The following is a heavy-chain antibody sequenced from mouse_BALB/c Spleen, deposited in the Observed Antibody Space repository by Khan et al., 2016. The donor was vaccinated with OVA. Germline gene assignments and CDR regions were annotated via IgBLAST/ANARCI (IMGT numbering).Heavy chain of an antibody. V-gene: IGHV1-5*01. J-gene: IGHJ3*01. Sequence: VQLQQSGTVLARPGASVKMSCKASGYTFTSYWMHWVKQRPGQGLEWIGDISPGNTDTNYNQTFKGKAKLTAVTSTSTDYMELSSLTNEDSTVYDCTRRNWDVAWFAYWGQGTLVTVSA. D-gene: IGHD4-1*01. CDR1: GYTFTSYW. CDR2: ISPGNTDT. CDR3: TRRNWDVAWFAY.